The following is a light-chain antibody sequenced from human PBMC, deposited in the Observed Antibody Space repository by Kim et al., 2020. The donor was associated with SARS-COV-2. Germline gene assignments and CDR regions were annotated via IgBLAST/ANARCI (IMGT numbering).Light chain of an antibody. CDR1: SSDIGAYEN. J-gene: IGLJ1*01. CDR2: EVS. CDR3: CSYARTSYV. V-gene: IGLV2-8*01. Sequence: QSALTQPPSASGSPGQSVTISCTGSSSDIGAYENVSWYQQHPGKAPKLMISEVSKRSSGVPDRFSGSKSGNTASLTVSGLQAEDGADYYCCSYARTSYVFGTGTKVTVL.